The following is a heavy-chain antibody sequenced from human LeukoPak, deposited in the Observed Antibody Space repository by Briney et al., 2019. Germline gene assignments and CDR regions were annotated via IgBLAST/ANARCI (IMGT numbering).Heavy chain of an antibody. J-gene: IGHJ6*03. Sequence: ASVKVSCKASGYTFTSYGISWVRQAPGQGLEWMGWISAYNGNTNYAQKLQGRVTMTTDTSTSTAYMELSSLRSEDTAVYYCARDYYGSGSYRYYYMDVWGKGTTVTISS. CDR2: ISAYNGNT. D-gene: IGHD3-10*01. CDR3: ARDYYGSGSYRYYYMDV. CDR1: GYTFTSYG. V-gene: IGHV1-18*01.